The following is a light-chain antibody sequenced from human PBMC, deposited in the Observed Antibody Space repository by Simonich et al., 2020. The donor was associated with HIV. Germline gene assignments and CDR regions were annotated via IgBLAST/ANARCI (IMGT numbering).Light chain of an antibody. J-gene: IGLJ3*02. V-gene: IGLV6-57*03. CDR2: ADN. CDR3: SSYTSSSTLV. CDR1: SGSIASNY. Sequence: NFMLTQPHSVSESPGKTVTISCTRSSGSIASNYVQWYQQRPGSAPTTVIYADNQRPSGVPDRFSGSIDSSSNSASLTISGLKTEDEADYYCSSYTSSSTLVFGGGTKLTVL.